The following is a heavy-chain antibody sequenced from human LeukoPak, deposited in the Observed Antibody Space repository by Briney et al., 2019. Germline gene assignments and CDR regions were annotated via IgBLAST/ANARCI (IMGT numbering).Heavy chain of an antibody. CDR1: GGSISSGGYS. V-gene: IGHV4-30-2*01. CDR3: ARASVNGDYLDY. CDR2: IYHSGST. D-gene: IGHD4-17*01. Sequence: SETLSLTCAVSGGSISSGGYSWSWIRQPPGKGLEWIGYIYHSGSTYYNPSLKSRVTISVDTSKNQFSLKLSSVTAADTAVYYCARASVNGDYLDYWGQGTLVTVSS. J-gene: IGHJ4*02.